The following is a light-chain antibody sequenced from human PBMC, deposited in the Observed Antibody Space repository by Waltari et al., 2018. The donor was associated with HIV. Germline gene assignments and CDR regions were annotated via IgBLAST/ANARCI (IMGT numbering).Light chain of an antibody. V-gene: IGKV4-1*01. CDR1: HSVFYYTNNKNY. J-gene: IGKJ1*01. Sequence: DIVMTQSPDSLAVSLGERAPINCTSSHSVFYYTNNKNYLAWYQQKPGQSPNLLMYWASTRESGVPDRFTGSGSGTDFTLTISSLQAEDVAIYYCQQYHTIPWTFGHGTRVEIK. CDR2: WAS. CDR3: QQYHTIPWT.